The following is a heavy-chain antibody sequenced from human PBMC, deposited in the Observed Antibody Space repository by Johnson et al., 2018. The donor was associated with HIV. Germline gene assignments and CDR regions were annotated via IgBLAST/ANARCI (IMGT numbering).Heavy chain of an antibody. V-gene: IGHV3-11*01. Sequence: QVQLVESGGGLVNPGGSLRLSCAASGFTFSDYYMSWVRQAPGKGLEWVSYITSSGNTVYYADSVKGRFTISRDNSKNTLYLQMNNLRVEDTGIYHCARVGDSFGFDVWGQGTMVTFSS. CDR3: ARVGDSFGFDV. CDR1: GFTFSDYY. J-gene: IGHJ3*01. D-gene: IGHD3-16*01. CDR2: ITSSGNTV.